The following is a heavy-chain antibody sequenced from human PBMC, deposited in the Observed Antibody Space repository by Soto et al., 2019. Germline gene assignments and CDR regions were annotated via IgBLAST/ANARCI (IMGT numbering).Heavy chain of an antibody. CDR1: GFTFSSYG. Sequence: GGSLRLSCVASGFTFSSYGMHWVRQAPGKGLEWVAFIWHDGGNKFYAESVKGRLTISRDNSKNTLYLQMNSLRAEDTAVYYCAKDREYRPYGGNSGPKDYWGQGPLVTASS. D-gene: IGHD2-21*01. V-gene: IGHV3-30*02. CDR3: AKDREYRPYGGNSGPKDY. CDR2: IWHDGGNK. J-gene: IGHJ4*02.